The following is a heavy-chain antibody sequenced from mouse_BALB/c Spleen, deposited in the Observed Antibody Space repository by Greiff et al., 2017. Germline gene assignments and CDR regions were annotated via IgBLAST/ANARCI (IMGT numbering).Heavy chain of an antibody. CDR3: ARHGGYDYDRGVDY. CDR1: GFTFSSYG. CDR2: ISSGGSYT. J-gene: IGHJ2*01. V-gene: IGHV5-6*01. D-gene: IGHD2-4*01. Sequence: EVKLMESGGDLVKPGGSLKLSCAASGFTFSSYGMSWVRQTPDKRLEWVATISSGGSYTYYPDSVKGRFTISRDNAKNTLYLQMSSLKSEDTAMYYCARHGGYDYDRGVDYWGQGTTLTVSS.